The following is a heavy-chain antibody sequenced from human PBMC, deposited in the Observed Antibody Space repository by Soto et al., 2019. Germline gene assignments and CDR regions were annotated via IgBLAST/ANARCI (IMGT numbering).Heavy chain of an antibody. V-gene: IGHV1-69*01. CDR2: IIPIIATA. CDR3: AGTYDTSGDYPYYFDY. D-gene: IGHD3-22*01. Sequence: QVQLVQSGAEVKKPGSSVRVSCEASRGNFIDYAFSWVRQAPGQGLEWMGGIIPIIATADYAQKFQGRVTITADESTRTAYMEVTSLTSEDTAVYFCAGTYDTSGDYPYYFDYWGQGTPVTVSS. CDR1: RGNFIDYA. J-gene: IGHJ4*02.